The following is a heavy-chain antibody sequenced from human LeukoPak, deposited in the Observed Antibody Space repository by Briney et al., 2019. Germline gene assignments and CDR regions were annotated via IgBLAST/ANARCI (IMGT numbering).Heavy chain of an antibody. D-gene: IGHD6-13*01. J-gene: IGHJ4*02. CDR2: IKQDGSEK. V-gene: IGHV3-7*04. CDR1: GFTFTSYW. CDR3: ARVSNSFWGAFDY. Sequence: GGSRRLSCAASGFTFTSYWMSWARQAPGKGLEWVANIKQDGSEKYYVDSVKGRFTISRDIPQNSLYLQMNSLRAEDTAVYYCARVSNSFWGAFDYWGQGTLVTVSS.